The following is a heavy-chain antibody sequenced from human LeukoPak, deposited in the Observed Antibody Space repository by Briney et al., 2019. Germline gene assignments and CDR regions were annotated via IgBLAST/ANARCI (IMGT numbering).Heavy chain of an antibody. D-gene: IGHD3-22*01. CDR2: ISPNSGGT. CDR3: AREYYDSSGYYIY. CDR1: GYTFTGYY. Sequence: ASVKVSCKASGYTFTGYYMHWVRQAPGQGLEWMGWISPNSGGTNYAQKFQGRVTMTRDTSISTAYMELSRLRSDDTAVYYCAREYYDSSGYYIYWGQGTLVTVSS. J-gene: IGHJ4*02. V-gene: IGHV1-2*02.